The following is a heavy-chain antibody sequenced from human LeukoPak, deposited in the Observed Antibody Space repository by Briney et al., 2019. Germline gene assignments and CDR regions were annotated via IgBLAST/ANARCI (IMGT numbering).Heavy chain of an antibody. V-gene: IGHV4-38-2*02. Sequence: SETLSLTCTISGYSISSGYYWGWIRQPPGKGLEWIGSIYHRGSTYYNPSLKSRVTISLDTSENQFPLKLSSVTAADTAVYYCARDLYSSGWGYFDYWGQGTLVTVSS. J-gene: IGHJ4*02. CDR1: GYSISSGYY. CDR3: ARDLYSSGWGYFDY. CDR2: IYHRGST. D-gene: IGHD6-19*01.